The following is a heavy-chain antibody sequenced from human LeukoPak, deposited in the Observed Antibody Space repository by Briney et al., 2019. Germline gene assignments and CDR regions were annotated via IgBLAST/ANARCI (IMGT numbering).Heavy chain of an antibody. D-gene: IGHD3-16*01. CDR3: ATDWAWGGFEH. CDR1: GFTFSSYS. V-gene: IGHV3-21*01. Sequence: GSLRLSCAASGFTFSSYSMNWVRQAPGKGLEWVSSISSSSSYIYYADSVKGRFTISRDNAKNSLYLQMNSLRAEDTAVYYCATDWAWGGFEHWGQGALVTVSS. CDR2: ISSSSSYI. J-gene: IGHJ4*02.